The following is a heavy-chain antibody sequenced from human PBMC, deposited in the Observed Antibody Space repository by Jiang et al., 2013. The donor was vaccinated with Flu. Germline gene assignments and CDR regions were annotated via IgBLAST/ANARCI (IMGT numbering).Heavy chain of an antibody. CDR3: AKNLARTIAVAGTSDY. CDR1: GFTFSSYA. CDR2: IRYDGSNK. J-gene: IGHJ4*02. Sequence: PGGSLRLSCAASGFTFSSYAMHWVRQAPGKGLEWVAFIRYDGSNKYYADSVKGRFTISRDNSKNTLYLQMNSLRAEDTAMYYCAKNLARTIAVAGTSDYWGQGTLVTVSS. V-gene: IGHV3-30*02. D-gene: IGHD6-19*01.